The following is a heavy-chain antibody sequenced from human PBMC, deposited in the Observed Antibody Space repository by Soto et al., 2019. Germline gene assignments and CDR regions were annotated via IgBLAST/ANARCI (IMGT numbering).Heavy chain of an antibody. CDR3: ARGRRVVAKIKSFGMDV. J-gene: IGHJ6*02. V-gene: IGHV4-34*01. CDR2: INHSGST. Sequence: SETLSLTCAVYGGSFSGYYWSWIRQPPGKGLEWIGEINHSGSTNYNPSLKSRVTISVDTSKNQFSLKLGSVTAADTAVYYCARGRRVVAKIKSFGMDVWGQGTTGTVSS. D-gene: IGHD5-12*01. CDR1: GGSFSGYY.